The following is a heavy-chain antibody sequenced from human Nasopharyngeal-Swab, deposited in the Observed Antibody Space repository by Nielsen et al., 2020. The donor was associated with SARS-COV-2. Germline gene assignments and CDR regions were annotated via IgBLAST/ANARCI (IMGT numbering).Heavy chain of an antibody. CDR1: GFTFSSYS. D-gene: IGHD6-19*01. J-gene: IGHJ3*02. Sequence: GESLKISCAASGFTFSSYSMNWVRQAPGKGLEWVSSISSSSSYIYYADSVKGRFTISRDNAKNSLYLQMNSLRAEDTAVYYCAKYSSATDAFDIWGKGTTVTVSS. CDR3: AKYSSATDAFDI. CDR2: ISSSSSYI. V-gene: IGHV3-21*01.